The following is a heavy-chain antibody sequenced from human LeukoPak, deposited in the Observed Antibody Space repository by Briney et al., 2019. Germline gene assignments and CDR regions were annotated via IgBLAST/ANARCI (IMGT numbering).Heavy chain of an antibody. V-gene: IGHV4-4*07. J-gene: IGHJ4*02. D-gene: IGHD1-7*01. CDR3: ARDGEGGELGDY. CDR2: MYTSGTT. CDR1: GGSISTYY. Sequence: SETLSLTCTVSGGSISTYYWSWIRQPAGKGLEWIGRMYTSGTTKYNPSLKSRVTMSVDTSNNQFSLKVSSVTAADTAVYYCARDGEGGELGDYWGQGTLVTVSS.